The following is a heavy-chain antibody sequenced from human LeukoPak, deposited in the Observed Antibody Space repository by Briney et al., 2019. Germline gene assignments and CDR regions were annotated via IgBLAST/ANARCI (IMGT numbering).Heavy chain of an antibody. V-gene: IGHV4-34*01. J-gene: IGHJ5*02. Sequence: SETLSLTCAVYGGSVSGHYWSWIRQPPGKGLEWIGEINHSGSTNYNPSLKSRVTISVDTSKNQFSLKLSSVTAADTAVYYCARGWFDPWGQGTLVTVSS. CDR1: GGSVSGHY. CDR3: ARGWFDP. CDR2: INHSGST.